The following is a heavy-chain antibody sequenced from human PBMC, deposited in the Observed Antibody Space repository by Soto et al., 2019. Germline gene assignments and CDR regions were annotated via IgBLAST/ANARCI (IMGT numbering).Heavy chain of an antibody. D-gene: IGHD5-18*01. CDR2: IIPIFGTA. J-gene: IGHJ6*02. CDR3: ARRGACDGYSYGSDYYSGMEV. Sequence: QVQLVQSGAEVKKPGPSVKVSCKASGGTFSSYAISWVRQAPVQGLEWMGGIIPIFGTANSAQTFQGRVTITAEESTSTGSMELSSLRSEEKAVYYCARRGACDGYSYGSDYYSGMEVWGQGTTVTVSS. V-gene: IGHV1-69*12. CDR1: GGTFSSYA.